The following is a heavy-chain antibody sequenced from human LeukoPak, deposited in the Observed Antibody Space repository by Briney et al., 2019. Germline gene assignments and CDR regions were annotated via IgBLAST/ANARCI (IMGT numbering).Heavy chain of an antibody. CDR3: ARDLGDYVWGSYRTRRVYYFDY. CDR1: GFTFSSYW. J-gene: IGHJ4*02. Sequence: GGSLRLSCAASGFTFSSYWMSWVRQAPGKGLEWVANIKQAGSEKYYVDSVKGRFTISRDNAKNSLYLQMNSLRAEDTAEYYCARDLGDYVWGSYRTRRVYYFDYWGQGTLVTVSS. CDR2: IKQAGSEK. D-gene: IGHD3-16*02. V-gene: IGHV3-7*01.